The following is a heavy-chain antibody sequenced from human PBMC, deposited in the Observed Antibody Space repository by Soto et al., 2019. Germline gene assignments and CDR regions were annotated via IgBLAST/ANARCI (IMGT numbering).Heavy chain of an antibody. CDR3: ARDHGSSWYVRYFDY. CDR1: GGSISSGGYY. D-gene: IGHD6-13*01. J-gene: IGHJ4*02. V-gene: IGHV4-31*03. CDR2: IYYSGST. Sequence: KPSETLSLTCTVSGGSISSGGYYWSWIRQHPGKGLEWIGYIYYSGSTYYNPSLKSRVTISVDTSKNQFPLKLSSVTAADTAVYYCARDHGSSWYVRYFDYWGQGTLVTVSS.